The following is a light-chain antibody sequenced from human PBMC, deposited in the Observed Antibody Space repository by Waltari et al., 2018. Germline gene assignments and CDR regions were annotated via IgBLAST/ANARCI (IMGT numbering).Light chain of an antibody. Sequence: SSELTQAPAVSVALGQTVRITCQGDSLRRFYASWYQQRPRQAPILVLYGQNNRPSGIPDRFSGSTSGNTASLTSTRAQAEDEGDYFCHSRDTTSTRLFGGGTRVTV. CDR1: SLRRFY. J-gene: IGLJ2*01. CDR2: GQN. CDR3: HSRDTTSTRL. V-gene: IGLV3-19*01.